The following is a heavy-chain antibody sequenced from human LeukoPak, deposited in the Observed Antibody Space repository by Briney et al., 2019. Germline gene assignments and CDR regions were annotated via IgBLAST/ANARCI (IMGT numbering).Heavy chain of an antibody. CDR1: GYSISSGYY. CDR2: IYHSGNT. D-gene: IGHD3-10*01. J-gene: IGHJ4*02. V-gene: IGHV4-38-2*02. Sequence: SETLSLTCTVSGYSISSGYYWGWIRQPPGKGLEWIGSIYHSGNTYYNPFLKSRVTISVDTSKNQFSLKLNSVTPEDTAVYYCARGAPGSWHFDYWGQGTLVTVSS. CDR3: ARGAPGSWHFDY.